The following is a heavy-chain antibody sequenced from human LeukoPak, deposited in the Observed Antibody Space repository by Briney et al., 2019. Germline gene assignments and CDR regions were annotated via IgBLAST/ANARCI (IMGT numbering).Heavy chain of an antibody. CDR1: GGSISSYY. V-gene: IGHV4-59*12. CDR2: IYYSGST. Sequence: SETLSLTCTVSGGSISSYYWSWLRQPPGKGLEWIGYIYYSGSTNYNPSLKSRVTISVDTSKNQFSLKLSSVTAADTAVYYCARFPYAENYYYYGMDVWGQGTTVTVSS. J-gene: IGHJ6*02. CDR3: ARFPYAENYYYYGMDV. D-gene: IGHD5-24*01.